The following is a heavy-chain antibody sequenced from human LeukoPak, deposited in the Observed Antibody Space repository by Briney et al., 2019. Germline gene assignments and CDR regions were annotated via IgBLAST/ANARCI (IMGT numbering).Heavy chain of an antibody. CDR1: GFTFSSYG. CDR2: IWYDGSNK. D-gene: IGHD4-23*01. Sequence: GGSLRLSCAASGFTFSSYGMHWVRQAPGKGLEWVAVIWYDGSNKYYADSVKGRFTISRDNSKNTLYLQMNSLRAEDTAVYYCARERAVATYYYYYGVDVWGQGTTVTVSS. J-gene: IGHJ6*02. CDR3: ARERAVATYYYYYGVDV. V-gene: IGHV3-33*01.